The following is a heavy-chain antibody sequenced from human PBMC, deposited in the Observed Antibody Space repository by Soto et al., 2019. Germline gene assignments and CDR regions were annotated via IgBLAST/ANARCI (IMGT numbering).Heavy chain of an antibody. CDR3: ATEGYTFGPGAVRGAFDI. CDR1: GGTFGSNA. J-gene: IGHJ3*02. Sequence: QVQLVQSETEVRKPGSSVKVSCKASGGTFGSNAISWMRQAPGQGLEWMGNIIPIFGTTKNAQNFQDRVTVTADESTNTAYMELSSLTSEDTAIYYCATEGYTFGPGAVRGAFDIWGQGTMVTVSS. V-gene: IGHV1-69*15. CDR2: IIPIFGTT. D-gene: IGHD1-1*01.